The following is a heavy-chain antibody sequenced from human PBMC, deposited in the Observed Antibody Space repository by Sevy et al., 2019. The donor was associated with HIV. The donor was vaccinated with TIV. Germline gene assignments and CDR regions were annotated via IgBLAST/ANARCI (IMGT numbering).Heavy chain of an antibody. CDR1: GFTFGSYW. D-gene: IGHD6-6*01. CDR2: IKEDGSGR. J-gene: IGHJ4*02. Sequence: GGSLRLSCAASGFTFGSYWMTWVRQAPGKGLEWVANIKEDGSGRFYVDSVRGRFTVSGDNAKKTLYLQMNNLRGEDTALYYCARLYSSSSGRGLDNWGQGALVTVSS. CDR3: ARLYSSSSGRGLDN. V-gene: IGHV3-7*01.